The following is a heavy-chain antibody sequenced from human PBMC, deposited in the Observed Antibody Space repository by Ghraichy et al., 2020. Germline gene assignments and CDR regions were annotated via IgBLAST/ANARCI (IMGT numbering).Heavy chain of an antibody. D-gene: IGHD6-13*01. Sequence: GGSLRLSCAASGFTFSDYYMSWIRQAPGKGLEWVSYISSSGSTIYYADSVKGRFTISRDNAKNSLYLQMNSLRAEDTAVYYCAREGGVYSSSWGEGAAWFDPWGQGTRVTVSS. J-gene: IGHJ5*02. CDR1: GFTFSDYY. CDR3: AREGGVYSSSWGEGAAWFDP. CDR2: ISSSGSTI. V-gene: IGHV3-11*01.